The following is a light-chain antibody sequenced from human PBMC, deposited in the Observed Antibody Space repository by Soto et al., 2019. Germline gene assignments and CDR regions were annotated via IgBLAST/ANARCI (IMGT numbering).Light chain of an antibody. J-gene: IGLJ3*02. CDR3: SSYTSSSTLV. CDR2: DVT. V-gene: IGLV2-14*01. CDR1: SSDVGGYNY. Sequence: QSALTQAASVSGFPGQSITISCTGTSSDVGGYNYVSWYQQHPGKAPKLIISDVTNRPSGVSIRFSGSKSGNTASLAISGLQADDEADYYCSSYTSSSTLVFCRGTTLTVL.